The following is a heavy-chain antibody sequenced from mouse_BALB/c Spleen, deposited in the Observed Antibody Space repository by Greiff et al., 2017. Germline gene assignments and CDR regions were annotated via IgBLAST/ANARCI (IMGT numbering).Heavy chain of an antibody. J-gene: IGHJ3*01. D-gene: IGHD2-3*01. CDR1: GFSLTSYD. CDR2: IWTGGGT. V-gene: IGHV2-9-2*01. Sequence: VKLVESGPGLVAPSQSLSITCTVSGFSLTSYDISWIRQPPGKGLEWLGVIWTGGGTNYNSAFMSRLSISKDNSKSQVFLKMNSLQTDDTAIYYCVREGPYDGCPFAYWGQGTLVTVSA. CDR3: VREGPYDGCPFAY.